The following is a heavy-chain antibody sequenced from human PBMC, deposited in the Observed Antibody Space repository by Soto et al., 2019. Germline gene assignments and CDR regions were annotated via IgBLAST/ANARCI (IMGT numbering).Heavy chain of an antibody. V-gene: IGHV3-21*01. CDR2: ISSSSSYI. J-gene: IGHJ4*02. D-gene: IGHD2-21*02. Sequence: LRLSCAASGFTFSSYSMNWVRQAPGKGLEWVSSISSSSSYIYYADSVKGRFTISRGNAKNSLYLQMNSLRAEDTAVYYCARTPCGGDCYSDYWGQGTLVTVSS. CDR1: GFTFSSYS. CDR3: ARTPCGGDCYSDY.